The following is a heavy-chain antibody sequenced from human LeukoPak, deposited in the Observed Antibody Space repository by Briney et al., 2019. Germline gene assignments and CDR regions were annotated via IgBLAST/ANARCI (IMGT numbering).Heavy chain of an antibody. CDR3: AKAINRYSGSYYRAWALDY. CDR1: GFTFDDYA. Sequence: PGGSLRLSCAASGFTFDDYAMHWVRQAPGKGLEWVSLISWDGGSTYYADSVKGRFTISRDNSKNSLYLQMNSLRAEDTALYYCAKAINRYSGSYYRAWALDYWGQGTLVTVSS. D-gene: IGHD1-26*01. V-gene: IGHV3-43D*03. J-gene: IGHJ4*02. CDR2: ISWDGGST.